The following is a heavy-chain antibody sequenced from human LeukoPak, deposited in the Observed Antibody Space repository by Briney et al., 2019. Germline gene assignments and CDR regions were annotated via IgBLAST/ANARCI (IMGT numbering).Heavy chain of an antibody. Sequence: SVKVSCKASGGTFSSYAISWVRQAPGQGLEWMGGIIPIFGTANYAQKFQGGVTITTDESTSTAYMELSSLRSEDTAVYYCARVSDCSSTSCPPTYWGQGTLVTVSS. CDR2: IIPIFGTA. CDR3: ARVSDCSSTSCPPTY. D-gene: IGHD2-2*01. V-gene: IGHV1-69*05. J-gene: IGHJ4*02. CDR1: GGTFSSYA.